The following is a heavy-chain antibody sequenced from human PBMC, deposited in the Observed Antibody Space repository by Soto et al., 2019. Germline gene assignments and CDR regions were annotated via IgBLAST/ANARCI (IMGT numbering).Heavy chain of an antibody. CDR3: ARGVGMTTVTTVFDY. V-gene: IGHV4-31*03. CDR2: IYYSGST. J-gene: IGHJ4*02. Sequence: QVQLQESGPGLVKPSQTLSLTCTVSGGSISSGGYYWSWIRQHPGKGLEWIGYIYYSGSTYYNPSLKSRVTITVDTAKNQFSLKLSSVTAADTAVYYCARGVGMTTVTTVFDYWGQGTLVTVSS. CDR1: GGSISSGGYY. D-gene: IGHD4-17*01.